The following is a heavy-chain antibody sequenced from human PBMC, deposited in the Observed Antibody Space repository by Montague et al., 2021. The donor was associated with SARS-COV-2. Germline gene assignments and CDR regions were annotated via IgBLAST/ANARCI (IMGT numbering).Heavy chain of an antibody. CDR3: ASSGITLTGLDAFDI. V-gene: IGHV6-1*01. CDR2: TYYRSKWDS. Sequence: CAISGDSVSSKSVAWNWLRQSPSRGLEWLGRTYYRSKWDSDYAESVKRRLVITPDTSKNQVSLQLNSVIPEDTAVYFCASSGITLTGLDAFDIWGQGTMVT. J-gene: IGHJ3*02. D-gene: IGHD3-9*01. CDR1: GDSVSSKSVA.